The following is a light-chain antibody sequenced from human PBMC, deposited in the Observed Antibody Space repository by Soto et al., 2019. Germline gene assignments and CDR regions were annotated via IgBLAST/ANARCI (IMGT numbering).Light chain of an antibody. J-gene: IGKJ1*01. CDR1: QSVSSNY. CDR2: GAS. Sequence: EIVLTQSPGTLSSSPGERATLSCRASQSVSSNYLAWYQRKPGQAPRLLIYGASNRATDIPYRFIGSGSGTDFTLTITRLEPDDFAMYYCQQYGRSPPTFGQGTKVEIK. V-gene: IGKV3-20*01. CDR3: QQYGRSPPT.